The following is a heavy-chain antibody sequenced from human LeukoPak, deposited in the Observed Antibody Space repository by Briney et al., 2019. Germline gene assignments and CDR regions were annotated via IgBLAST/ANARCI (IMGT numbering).Heavy chain of an antibody. CDR1: GFTFSSYS. D-gene: IGHD2-15*01. J-gene: IGHJ4*02. CDR2: ISSGSHAM. CDR3: ARDTPPLI. Sequence: PGGSLRLSCAASGFTFSSYSMNWVRQAPGKGLEWVSYISSGSHAMYCADSVQGRFTISRDNAKNSLYLQMNSLRAEDTAVYYCARDTPPLIWGQGTLVTVSS. V-gene: IGHV3-48*01.